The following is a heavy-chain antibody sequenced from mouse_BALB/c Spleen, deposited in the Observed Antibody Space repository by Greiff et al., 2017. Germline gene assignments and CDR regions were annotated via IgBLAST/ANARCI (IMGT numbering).Heavy chain of an antibody. Sequence: VQLQQSGPQLVRPGASVKISCKASGYSFTSYWMHWVKQRPGQGLEWIGMIDPSDSETRLNQKFKDKATLTVDKSSSTAYMQLSSPTSEDSAVYYCARSYGNGAMDYWGQGTSVTVSS. CDR2: IDPSDSET. D-gene: IGHD2-10*02. V-gene: IGHV1S127*01. J-gene: IGHJ4*01. CDR3: ARSYGNGAMDY. CDR1: GYSFTSYW.